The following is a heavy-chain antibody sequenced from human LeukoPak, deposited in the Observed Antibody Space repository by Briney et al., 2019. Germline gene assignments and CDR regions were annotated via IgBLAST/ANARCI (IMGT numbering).Heavy chain of an antibody. CDR2: FDPEDGET. Sequence: GASVKVSCKVSGYTLTELSMHWVRQAPGKGLEWMGGFDPEDGETIYAQKFQGRVTMTEDTSTDTAYMELSSLGSEDTAVYYCATSITMVRGVIITPLFDLWGRGTLVTVSS. CDR3: ATSITMVRGVIITPLFDL. V-gene: IGHV1-24*01. J-gene: IGHJ2*01. CDR1: GYTLTELS. D-gene: IGHD3-10*01.